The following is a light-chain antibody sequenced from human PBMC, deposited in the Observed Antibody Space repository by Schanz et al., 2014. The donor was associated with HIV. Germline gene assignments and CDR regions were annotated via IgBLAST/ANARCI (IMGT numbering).Light chain of an antibody. CDR2: EVI. Sequence: QSALTQPPSASGSPGQSVTISCTGTSSDVGGYNHVSWYQQHPGKAPKLMIYEVIKRPSGVPDRFSGSKSGNTASLAISGLQSEDEADYYCSSYSSSTTLGVFGGGTKLTVL. CDR3: SSYSSSTTLGV. J-gene: IGLJ3*02. V-gene: IGLV2-8*01. CDR1: SSDVGGYNH.